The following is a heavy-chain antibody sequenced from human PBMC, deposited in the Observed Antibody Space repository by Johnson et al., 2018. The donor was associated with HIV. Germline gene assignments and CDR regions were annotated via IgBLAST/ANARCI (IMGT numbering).Heavy chain of an antibody. CDR2: ISDDGTNK. CDR3: ARVRETKGPYDAFDI. Sequence: QVQLVESGGGVVQPGRSLRLSCAASGFIFSSYAVHWVRQAPGKGLEWVAVISDDGTNKFYADSVKGRFTISRDNSKNTLYLQMGSLRAEDMAVYYCARVRETKGPYDAFDIWGQGTMVTVSS. V-gene: IGHV3-30*14. D-gene: IGHD1-1*01. CDR1: GFIFSSYA. J-gene: IGHJ3*02.